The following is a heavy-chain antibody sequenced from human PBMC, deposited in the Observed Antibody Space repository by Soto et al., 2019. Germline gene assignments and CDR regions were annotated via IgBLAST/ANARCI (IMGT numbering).Heavy chain of an antibody. CDR2: ISASGGAT. CDR3: AKGRSDYYYYGVDV. Sequence: GGSLRLSCAASGFTFNKYAMSWVRQGPGKGLEWVSAISASGGATYYADSVKGRFTISRDNSKDTLYLQMNSLRAEDTALYYCAKGRSDYYYYGVDVWVQGTTVTVSS. CDR1: GFTFNKYA. J-gene: IGHJ6*02. V-gene: IGHV3-23*01.